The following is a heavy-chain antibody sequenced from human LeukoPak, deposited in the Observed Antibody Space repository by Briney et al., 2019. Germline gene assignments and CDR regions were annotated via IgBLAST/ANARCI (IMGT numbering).Heavy chain of an antibody. D-gene: IGHD3-10*01. CDR2: LSSSGRST. J-gene: IGHJ6*02. CDR3: ARADLWFGLGMDV. Sequence: PGGSLRLSCAASGFTFSTYAMSWVRQAPGKGLEWVSTLSSSGRSTYYADSVRGRFTIPRDNSRNTLYLQMNSLRAEDTAVYYCARADLWFGLGMDVWGQGTTVTVSS. CDR1: GFTFSTYA. V-gene: IGHV3-23*01.